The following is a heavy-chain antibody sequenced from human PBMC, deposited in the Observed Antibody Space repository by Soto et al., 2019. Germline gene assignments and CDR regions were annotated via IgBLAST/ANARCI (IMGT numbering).Heavy chain of an antibody. D-gene: IGHD2-2*01. CDR1: GFTFSSYS. CDR2: ISSSSSTI. Sequence: HPGGSLRLSCAASGFTFSSYSMNWVRQAPGKGLEWVSYISSSSSTIYYADTVKGRFTISRDNAKNSLYLQMNSLRAEDTAVYYCARDVETQSLPATASPVNLSRDYYYYMDVWGKGTTVTVSS. J-gene: IGHJ6*03. V-gene: IGHV3-48*01. CDR3: ARDVETQSLPATASPVNLSRDYYYYMDV.